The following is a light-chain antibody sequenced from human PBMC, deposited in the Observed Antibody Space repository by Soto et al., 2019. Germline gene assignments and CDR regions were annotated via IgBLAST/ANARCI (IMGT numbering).Light chain of an antibody. Sequence: DIQMTQSPSPLSASEGDRVYITCRTSQSISSYLNWYQAKPGKAPKLLIYEASTLESGVPSRFSGSGSGTDFTLTISSLQPEDSATYYCQQSYGPPPFTFGPGTRVDI. CDR1: QSISSY. V-gene: IGKV1-39*01. CDR3: QQSYGPPPFT. CDR2: EAS. J-gene: IGKJ3*01.